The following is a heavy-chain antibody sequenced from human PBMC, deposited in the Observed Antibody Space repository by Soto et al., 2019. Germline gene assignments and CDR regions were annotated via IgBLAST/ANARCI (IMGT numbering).Heavy chain of an antibody. J-gene: IGHJ6*02. V-gene: IGHV3-23*01. Sequence: GGSLRLSCVGSGFSFDNFAMRWVRQAPGKGLEWVSSISARSSTTYYAGSVKGRFTISRDNSKNTLYLQMNSLTAEDTAVYYCAKVYYDSGTTFFGVDVWGQGTTVTVSS. CDR1: GFSFDNFA. D-gene: IGHD3-10*01. CDR3: AKVYYDSGTTFFGVDV. CDR2: ISARSSTT.